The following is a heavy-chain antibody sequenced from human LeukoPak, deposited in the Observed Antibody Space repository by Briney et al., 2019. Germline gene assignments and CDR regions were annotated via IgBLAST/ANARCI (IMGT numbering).Heavy chain of an antibody. CDR3: AKEVYYYGSGYDY. D-gene: IGHD3-10*01. CDR2: ISYDGSNK. Sequence: GGSLRLSCAASGFTFSSYGMHWVRQAPGKGLEWVAVISYDGSNKYYADSVKGRFTISRDNSKNTLYLQMNSLRAEDTAVYYCAKEVYYYGSGYDYWGQGTLVTVSS. CDR1: GFTFSSYG. J-gene: IGHJ4*02. V-gene: IGHV3-30*18.